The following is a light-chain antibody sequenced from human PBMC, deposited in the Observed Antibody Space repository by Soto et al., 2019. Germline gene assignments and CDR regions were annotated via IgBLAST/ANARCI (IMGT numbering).Light chain of an antibody. Sequence: DIQMTQSPYTLSASVGDRVTITCRASQSISSWLAWYQQKPGKAPKLLIYDASTLESGVPSRFSGSGSGTEFSLTISSLQPDDFATYYCQQYNSYSRTFGQGTNVEIK. CDR1: QSISSW. V-gene: IGKV1-5*01. J-gene: IGKJ1*01. CDR3: QQYNSYSRT. CDR2: DAS.